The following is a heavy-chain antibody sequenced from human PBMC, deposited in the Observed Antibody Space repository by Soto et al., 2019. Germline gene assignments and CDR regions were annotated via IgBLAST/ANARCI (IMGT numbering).Heavy chain of an antibody. J-gene: IGHJ4*02. CDR2: MDPNSDNT. Sequence: ASVKVSCKASGYTFTSYDINWVRQATGQGLEWMGWMDPNSDNTGYAQKFQGRVTMTRNTSISTAYMELSSLRSEDTAVYYCARGQNDYSNYPYYWGQGTLVTVSS. V-gene: IGHV1-8*01. D-gene: IGHD4-4*01. CDR3: ARGQNDYSNYPYY. CDR1: GYTFTSYD.